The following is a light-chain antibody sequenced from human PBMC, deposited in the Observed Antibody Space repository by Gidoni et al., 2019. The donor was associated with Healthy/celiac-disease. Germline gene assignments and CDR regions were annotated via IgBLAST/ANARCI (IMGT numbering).Light chain of an antibody. CDR1: QSVSSN. J-gene: IGKJ3*01. CDR2: GAS. CDR3: QQYNNWSFT. V-gene: IGKV3-15*01. Sequence: EIVMTQSAATLSVSPGERATLSCRASQSVSSNLAWYQQKPGQAPRLLIYGASTSATGIPARFSGSVSGTEFTLTISSLQSEDFAVYYCQQYNNWSFTFGPGTKVDIK.